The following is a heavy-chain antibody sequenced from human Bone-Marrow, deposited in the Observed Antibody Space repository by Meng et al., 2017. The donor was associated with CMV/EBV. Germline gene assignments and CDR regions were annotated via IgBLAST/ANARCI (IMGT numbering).Heavy chain of an antibody. CDR2: IYYSGST. CDR1: GGPISSSSYY. Sequence: SHTLPHTCSVSGGPISSSSYYWGWSRQPPGKGLEWIGSIYYSGSTYYNPSLKSRVTISVDTSKNQFSLKLSSVTAADTAVYYCARHPYNYYGMDAWGQGTTVTVSS. V-gene: IGHV4-39*01. CDR3: ARHPYNYYGMDA. J-gene: IGHJ6*02.